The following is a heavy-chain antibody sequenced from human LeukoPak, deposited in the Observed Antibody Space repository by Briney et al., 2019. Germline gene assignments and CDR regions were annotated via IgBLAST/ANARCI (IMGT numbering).Heavy chain of an antibody. Sequence: GASVKVSCKASGGTFSTHAVHWVRQAPGQGLEYMGGIVPLFGTLTYAQKFQGTTTITADASTSTAYLEMSNLSSDDTAMYYCARDSCGGGGCYSWFFDLWGRGTLLTVSS. D-gene: IGHD2-15*01. J-gene: IGHJ2*01. CDR2: IVPLFGTL. CDR3: ARDSCGGGGCYSWFFDL. CDR1: GGTFSTHA. V-gene: IGHV1-69*13.